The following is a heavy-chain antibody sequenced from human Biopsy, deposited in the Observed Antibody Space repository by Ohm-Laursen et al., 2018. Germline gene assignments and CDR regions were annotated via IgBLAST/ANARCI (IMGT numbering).Heavy chain of an antibody. Sequence: SLRLSCSAAGFTFNNYGMQWVRQAPGKGLEWVAFIFYDGSNTYYADSVKGRFTISRDNSRDTLYLQMSSLRAEDTAVYYCVRVGATEISHYFDHWGRGTLVTVSS. D-gene: IGHD3-16*01. J-gene: IGHJ2*01. CDR3: VRVGATEISHYFDH. CDR2: IFYDGSNT. CDR1: GFTFNNYG. V-gene: IGHV3-30*03.